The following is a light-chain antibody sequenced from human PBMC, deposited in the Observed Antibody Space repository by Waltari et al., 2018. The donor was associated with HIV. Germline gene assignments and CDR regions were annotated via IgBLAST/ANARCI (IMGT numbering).Light chain of an antibody. CDR3: MQSIEFPYT. J-gene: IGKJ2*01. Sequence: IVMSQAPLSLSVTPGEPATISCKASQSLHHSDGKTYLYWYVQKAGQPPHLLIYEVSNRFSGVPDRFSGSVSGAYFTLKISRVESDDVGIYYCMQSIEFPYTFGQGTKVDI. V-gene: IGKV2D-29*01. CDR2: EVS. CDR1: QSLHHSDGKTY.